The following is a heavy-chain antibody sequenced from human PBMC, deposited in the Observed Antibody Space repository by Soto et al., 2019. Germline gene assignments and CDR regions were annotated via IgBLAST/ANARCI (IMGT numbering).Heavy chain of an antibody. V-gene: IGHV1-46*01. Sequence: QVQLVQSGAEAKKPGASVKISCKASGYSFIDHYIHWVRQAPGQGLEWMGVINPDGGSTSYAQKGQGRVDVTADTSTSTVYMDLTSLTLEDTAVYFCASTPRSWNYGGFWDSWGQGTLVTVSP. CDR1: GYSFIDHY. CDR3: ASTPRSWNYGGFWDS. D-gene: IGHD3-16*01. CDR2: INPDGGST. J-gene: IGHJ5*01.